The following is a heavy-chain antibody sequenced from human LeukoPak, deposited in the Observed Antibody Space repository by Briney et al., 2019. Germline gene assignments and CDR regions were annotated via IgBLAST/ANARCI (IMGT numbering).Heavy chain of an antibody. Sequence: PGGSLRLSCAASGFTVSSNYMSWVRQAPGKGLGWVSAISGSGGSTYYADSVKGRFTISRDNSKNTLYLQMNSLRAEDTAVYYCAKALGWLQFILDYWGQGTLVTVSS. D-gene: IGHD5-24*01. CDR3: AKALGWLQFILDY. CDR2: ISGSGGST. V-gene: IGHV3-23*01. CDR1: GFTVSSNY. J-gene: IGHJ4*02.